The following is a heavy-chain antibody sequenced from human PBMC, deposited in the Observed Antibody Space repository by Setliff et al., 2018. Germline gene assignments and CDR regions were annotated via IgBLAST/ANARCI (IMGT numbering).Heavy chain of an antibody. J-gene: IGHJ1*01. Sequence: PSETLSLTCSVSGDSMSGASIWSWIRQPPGRGLEFMGYVFPNGASKYDPSFKSRLTISVDTSKNQFSLKLTSVTAADTAVYYCARASGGIAVAVFQHWGQGTLVTVSS. CDR3: ARASGGIAVAVFQH. D-gene: IGHD6-19*01. CDR1: GDSMSGAS. V-gene: IGHV4-59*01. CDR2: VFPNGAS.